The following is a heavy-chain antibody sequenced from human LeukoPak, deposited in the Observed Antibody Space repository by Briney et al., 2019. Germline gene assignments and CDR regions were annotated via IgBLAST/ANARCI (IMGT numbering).Heavy chain of an antibody. CDR1: GYTLTTYA. V-gene: IGHV1-18*01. CDR2: ISPHNGYT. J-gene: IGHJ4*02. D-gene: IGHD3-22*01. Sequence: ASVKVSCKASGYTLTTYAISWGRQAPGQGLEWMGWISPHNGYTNYAQKLQGRVTLTTDTSTSTAYMELRSLRSDDTAVYYCARDVRNYHDSSGYPYWGQGTLVTVSS. CDR3: ARDVRNYHDSSGYPY.